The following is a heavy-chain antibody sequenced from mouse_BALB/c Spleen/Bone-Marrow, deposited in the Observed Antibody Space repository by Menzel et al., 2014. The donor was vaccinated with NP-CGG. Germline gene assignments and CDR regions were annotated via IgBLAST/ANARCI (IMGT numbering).Heavy chain of an antibody. D-gene: IGHD2-14*01. CDR3: TRGGSYYRYLDY. CDR2: ILPGSGIT. CDR1: GYTFSSYW. Sequence: LVESGAELMKPGASVKISCKATGYTFSSYWIEWVKQRPGHGLEGIGEILPGSGITNYNEKFKGKATFTADTSSNTAYMQLSSLTSEDSAVYYCTRGGSYYRYLDYWGQGTTLTVSS. J-gene: IGHJ2*01. V-gene: IGHV1-9*01.